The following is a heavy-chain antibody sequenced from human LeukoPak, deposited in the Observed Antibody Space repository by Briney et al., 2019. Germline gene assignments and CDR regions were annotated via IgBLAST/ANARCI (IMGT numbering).Heavy chain of an antibody. CDR1: GLTFSSYA. J-gene: IGHJ6*02. CDR3: ARDIRYFDWPTLDTARQYGMDV. Sequence: PGGSLRLSCAASGLTFSSYAMHWVRQAPGKGLEWVAVISYDGSNKYYADSVKGRFTISRDNSKNTLYLQMNSLRAEDTAVYYCARDIRYFDWPTLDTARQYGMDVWGQGTTVTVSS. CDR2: ISYDGSNK. D-gene: IGHD3-9*01. V-gene: IGHV3-30-3*01.